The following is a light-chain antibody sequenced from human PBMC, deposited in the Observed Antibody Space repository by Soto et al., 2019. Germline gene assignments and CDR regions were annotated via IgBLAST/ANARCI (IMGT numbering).Light chain of an antibody. CDR2: DAT. Sequence: QMTQSPSTLSASVGDRVTITCRASHNIERWMAWYQQKRGRAPSLLIFDATTLHSGVPSRFSGGGSGTEFTLTINGLQPDDFATYYCQQFAKSSTFGQGTTVEIK. CDR3: QQFAKSST. V-gene: IGKV1-5*01. CDR1: HNIERW. J-gene: IGKJ1*01.